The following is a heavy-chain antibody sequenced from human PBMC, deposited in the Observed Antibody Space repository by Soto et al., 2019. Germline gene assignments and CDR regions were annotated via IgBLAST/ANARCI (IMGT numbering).Heavy chain of an antibody. CDR3: ARAEKWVTGITGAD. CDR2: ISGYNGIT. CDR1: GYTFSNYG. Sequence: RLVQSGAEVKKPGASVKVSCKASGYTFSNYGISWVRQAPGQGLEWMGWISGYNGITNYVQKFQGRVTMTTDTSTRTAYMELRSLRYEDTAVYYCARAEKWVTGITGADWGQGTLVTVSS. V-gene: IGHV1-18*04. D-gene: IGHD1-20*01. J-gene: IGHJ4*02.